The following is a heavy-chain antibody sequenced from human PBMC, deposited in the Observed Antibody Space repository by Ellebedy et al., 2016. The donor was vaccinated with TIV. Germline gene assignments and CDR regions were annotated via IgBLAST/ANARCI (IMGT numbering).Heavy chain of an antibody. J-gene: IGHJ4*02. V-gene: IGHV1-69*04. CDR1: GGTFSSYA. CDR2: IIPILGIA. D-gene: IGHD1-26*01. Sequence: SVKVSXXASGGTFSSYAISWVRQAPGQGLEWMGRIIPILGIANYAQKFQGRVTITADKSTSTAYMELSSLRSEDTAVYYCASATTTAHYAYYFDYWGQGTLVTVSS. CDR3: ASATTTAHYAYYFDY.